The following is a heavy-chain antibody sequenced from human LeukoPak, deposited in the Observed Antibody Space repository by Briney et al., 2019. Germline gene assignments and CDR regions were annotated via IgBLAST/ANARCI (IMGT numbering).Heavy chain of an antibody. D-gene: IGHD3-22*01. Sequence: GGSLTLSCSGSGFTFSTYIMSWVRQAPGKGLEWVSAISGSGDNTYYADSMKGRFTISRDNSKNTLYLQMDSLRAEDTAVYYCAKLAYDSSGYPLWGQGTLVTVSS. CDR3: AKLAYDSSGYPL. V-gene: IGHV3-23*01. CDR1: GFTFSTYI. CDR2: ISGSGDNT. J-gene: IGHJ4*02.